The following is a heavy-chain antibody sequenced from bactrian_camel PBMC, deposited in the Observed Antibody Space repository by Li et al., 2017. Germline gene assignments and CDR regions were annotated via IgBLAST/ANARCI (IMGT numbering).Heavy chain of an antibody. CDR2: LYLGAGGA. Sequence: VQLVESGGGLVQPGDSLKLSCKFSGFTSSRAYMSWVRQAPGKAREAVATLYLGAGGAHDVGSYADSVKGRFTISRPNARNTIYLQMNNLDVEDTALYYCAADPAPCTVNPGQMSEARWRYDYWGQGTQVTVS. J-gene: IGHJ4*01. CDR1: GFTSSRAY. D-gene: IGHD6*01. V-gene: IGHV3S40*01. CDR3: AADPAPCTVNPGQMSEARWRYDY.